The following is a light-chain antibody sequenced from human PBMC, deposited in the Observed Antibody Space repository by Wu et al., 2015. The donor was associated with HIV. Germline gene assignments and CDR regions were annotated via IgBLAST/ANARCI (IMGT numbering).Light chain of an antibody. CDR1: QSVSSN. CDR3: QQFGDTSYT. V-gene: IGKV3-20*01. CDR2: DAS. J-gene: IGKJ2*01. Sequence: EIVMTQSPATLSVSPGERATLSCRASQSVSSNLAWYQQKPGQAPRLLIYDASSRATGIPDRFSGSGSGTDFTLTISGLEPEDFAMYYCQQFGDTSYTFGQGTKLEIK.